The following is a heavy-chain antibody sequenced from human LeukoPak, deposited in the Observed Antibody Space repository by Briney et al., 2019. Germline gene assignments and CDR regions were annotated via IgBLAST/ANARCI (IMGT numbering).Heavy chain of an antibody. Sequence: SETLSLTCAVYGGSFSGYYWSWIRQPPGKGPEWIGSIFHSGDVYYNPSLTGRVTLSVDPSNNRFSLKVTSVTAADTAIYYCARVVASTSIDFWGQGTLVTVSS. J-gene: IGHJ4*02. CDR3: ARVVASTSIDF. D-gene: IGHD2-15*01. V-gene: IGHV4-34*12. CDR2: IFHSGDV. CDR1: GGSFSGYY.